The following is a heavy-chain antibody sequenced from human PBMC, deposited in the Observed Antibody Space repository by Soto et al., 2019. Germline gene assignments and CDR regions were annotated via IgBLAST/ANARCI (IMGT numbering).Heavy chain of an antibody. V-gene: IGHV2-70*01. Sequence: GPTLVNHTHTLTLTCTFSGFSLRTSGMCVSWIRQPPGKALEWLALIDLDDGKYYSTSLKTSLTISKDTSQNQVVLTMTNMEAVESATYDCARLSVSSWHYHYYGMDVWGQGSTVTVS. CDR1: GFSLRTSGMC. D-gene: IGHD6-13*01. CDR3: ARLSVSSWHYHYYGMDV. J-gene: IGHJ6*02. CDR2: IDLDDGK.